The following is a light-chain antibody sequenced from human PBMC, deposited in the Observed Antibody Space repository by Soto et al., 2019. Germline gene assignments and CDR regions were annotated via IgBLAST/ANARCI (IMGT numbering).Light chain of an antibody. V-gene: IGKV3-20*01. CDR3: QQYDSSPLT. J-gene: IGKJ4*01. Sequence: EIVVTQSPGTLSLSRGERATLSCRASQSVRSSHLAWYQQKPGQAPRLLIYGASSRATGIPDRFSGSGSGTDFTLTISRLEPEDFAVYYCQQYDSSPLTFGGGTKVDIK. CDR2: GAS. CDR1: QSVRSSH.